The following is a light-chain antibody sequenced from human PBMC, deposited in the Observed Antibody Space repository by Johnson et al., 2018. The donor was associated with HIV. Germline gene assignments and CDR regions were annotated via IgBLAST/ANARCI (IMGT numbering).Light chain of an antibody. CDR1: SSNIGNNY. CDR2: ENT. V-gene: IGLV1-51*02. J-gene: IGLJ1*01. CDR3: GTWDSSLSAYV. Sequence: QSVLTQPPSVSAAPGQKVTISCSGSSSNIGNNYVSWYQQLPGTAPKLLIYENTKRPSGIPDRFSGSKSGTSATLGITGLQTGDEADYYCGTWDSSLSAYVFATGTKVPVL.